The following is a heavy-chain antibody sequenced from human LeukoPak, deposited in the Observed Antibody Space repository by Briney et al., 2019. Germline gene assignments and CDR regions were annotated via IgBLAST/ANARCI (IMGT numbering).Heavy chain of an antibody. V-gene: IGHV3-23*01. CDR2: ISGSGGST. J-gene: IGHJ4*02. D-gene: IGHD3-22*01. CDR1: GFTFSSYA. Sequence: PGGSLRLSCAASGFTFSSYAMSWVRQAPGKGLEWVSAISGSGGSTYYADSVKGRFTISRDNSKNTLYLQLNSLRAEDTAVYYCAKDRNPYYYDSKVDYWGQGTLVTVSS. CDR3: AKDRNPYYYDSKVDY.